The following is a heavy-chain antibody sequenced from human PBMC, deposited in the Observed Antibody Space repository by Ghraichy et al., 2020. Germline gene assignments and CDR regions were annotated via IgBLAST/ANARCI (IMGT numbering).Heavy chain of an antibody. J-gene: IGHJ4*02. V-gene: IGHV3-30*18. CDR2: ILHDGSNK. Sequence: GGSLRLSCAASGFTFNNYYMHWVRQAPGKGLEWVALILHDGSNKYYADSVMGRFTIARDNSKNIMYLHMKSLRAEDTAVYYCVKDGSAYYYDSSGLGYWGQGTLVTVSS. D-gene: IGHD3-22*01. CDR3: VKDGSAYYYDSSGLGY. CDR1: GFTFNNYY.